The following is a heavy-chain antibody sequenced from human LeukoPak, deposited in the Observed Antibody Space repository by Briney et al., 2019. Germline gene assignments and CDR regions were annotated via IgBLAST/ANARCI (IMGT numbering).Heavy chain of an antibody. CDR3: APFSAVTHYYFDY. D-gene: IGHD6-13*01. CDR1: GFTFSSHS. V-gene: IGHV3-21*01. CDR2: ISPDSGYI. J-gene: IGHJ4*02. Sequence: PGGSLRLPCAASGFTFSSHSLMWVRQAPGKGLEWVSSISPDSGYIYYADSVKGRFTISRDNAENSLFLQMNSLGAEDTAVYYCAPFSAVTHYYFDYWGQGTLVTVSS.